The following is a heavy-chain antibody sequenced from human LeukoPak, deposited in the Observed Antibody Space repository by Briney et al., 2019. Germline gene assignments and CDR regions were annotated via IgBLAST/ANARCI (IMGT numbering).Heavy chain of an antibody. CDR3: ARAYYDILTGYSPLGY. J-gene: IGHJ4*02. D-gene: IGHD3-9*01. CDR1: VFTFSDYY. CDR2: ISSSGSTI. V-gene: IGHV3-11*01. Sequence: PGGSLRLSCAASVFTFSDYYMRWIRQAQWKGLEWVSYISSSGSTIYYADSVKGRFTISRDNAKNSLYLQMNSLRAEDTAVYYCARAYYDILTGYSPLGYWGQGTLVTVSS.